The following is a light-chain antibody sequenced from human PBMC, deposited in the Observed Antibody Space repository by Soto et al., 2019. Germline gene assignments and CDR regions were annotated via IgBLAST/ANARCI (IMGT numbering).Light chain of an antibody. CDR3: QQRHMWPIT. J-gene: IGKJ5*01. CDR2: GAS. CDR1: QSVTTR. Sequence: IVLTQSPGTLSLSQGERVTLSCRASQSVTTRLAWYQHKPGQAPRLLMSGASSRASGVPVRFSGSGSGTDFTLTISSLEPEDSAVYYCQQRHMWPITFGQGTRLEI. V-gene: IGKV3-11*01.